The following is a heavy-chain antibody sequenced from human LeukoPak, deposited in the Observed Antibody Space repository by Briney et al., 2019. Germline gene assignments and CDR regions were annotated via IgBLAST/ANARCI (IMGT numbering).Heavy chain of an antibody. CDR2: ISGSGTST. CDR3: ASRNYYDSSGYYYYYFDY. Sequence: GGSLRLSCAASGFTFSTYAMSWVRQAPGKGLEWVSGISGSGTSTYYADSVKGRFTISRDNSKNTLYLQMNSLRAEDTAVYYCASRNYYDSSGYYYYYFDYWGQGILVTVSS. CDR1: GFTFSTYA. D-gene: IGHD3-22*01. J-gene: IGHJ4*02. V-gene: IGHV3-23*01.